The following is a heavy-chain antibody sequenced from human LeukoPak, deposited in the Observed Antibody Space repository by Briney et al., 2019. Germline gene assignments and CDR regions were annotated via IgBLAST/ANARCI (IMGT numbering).Heavy chain of an antibody. Sequence: SETLSLTCTVSGDSISNSRYSWGWIRQPPGKGLEWIGTTSYSGSAYYNPSLKSRVTMPVDTSKNQFSLKLSSVTAADTAVYYCARVTDYYGSGSPPDYWGQGTLVTVSS. CDR3: ARVTDYYGSGSPPDY. V-gene: IGHV4-39*01. J-gene: IGHJ4*02. D-gene: IGHD3-10*01. CDR1: GDSISNSRYS. CDR2: TSYSGSA.